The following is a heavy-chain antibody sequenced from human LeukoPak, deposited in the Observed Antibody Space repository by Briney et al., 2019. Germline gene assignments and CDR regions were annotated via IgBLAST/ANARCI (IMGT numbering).Heavy chain of an antibody. J-gene: IGHJ4*02. CDR3: AGAPYGDHFNY. CDR2: IYYSGSA. D-gene: IGHD4-17*01. CDR1: GGSISSSNYY. V-gene: IGHV4-39*01. Sequence: SETLSLTCTVSGGSISSSNYYWGWIRQPPGKGLEWVGNIYYSGSAYYNPSLESRVTISVDTSKNQFSLKLSSVTAADTAVYYCAGAPYGDHFNYWGQGTLVTVSS.